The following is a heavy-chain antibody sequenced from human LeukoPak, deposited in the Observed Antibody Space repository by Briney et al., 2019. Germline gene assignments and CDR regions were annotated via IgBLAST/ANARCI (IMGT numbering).Heavy chain of an antibody. J-gene: IGHJ4*02. CDR2: ISSSSDTI. CDR1: GFTSSTYN. D-gene: IGHD2-2*01. V-gene: IGHV3-48*01. CDR3: ARPYCSSTDCPTFDD. Sequence: HSGGSLRLSCVVSGFTSSTYNMNSVRQAPGKGLEWVSYISSSSDTIFYADSVRGRFTISRDNAKKSLYLQMSSLRAEDTAVYYCARPYCSSTDCPTFDDWGQGTLVTVSS.